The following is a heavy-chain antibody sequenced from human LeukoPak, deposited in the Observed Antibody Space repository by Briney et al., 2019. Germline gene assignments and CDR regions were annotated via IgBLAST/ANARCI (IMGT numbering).Heavy chain of an antibody. D-gene: IGHD3-22*01. J-gene: IGHJ4*02. V-gene: IGHV1-18*01. CDR1: GYTFTSYD. CDR3: AREEVVVTPGGY. CDR2: ISAYNGNT. Sequence: ASVKVSCKASGYTFTSYDISWVRQAPGQGLEWMGWISAYNGNTNYAQKLQGRVTMTTDTSTSTAYMELRSLRSDDTAVYYCAREEVVVTPGGYWGQGTLVTVSS.